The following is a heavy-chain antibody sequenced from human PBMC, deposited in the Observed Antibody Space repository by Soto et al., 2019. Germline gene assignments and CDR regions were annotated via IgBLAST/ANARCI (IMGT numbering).Heavy chain of an antibody. Sequence: KTSETLSLTCTVSGGSISSYYWSWIRQPPGKGLEWIGYIYYSGSTNYNPSLKSRVTISVDTSKNQFSLKLSSVTAADTAVYYCARFWTVSPLYYFDYWGQGTLVTVSS. V-gene: IGHV4-59*01. CDR2: IYYSGST. CDR3: ARFWTVSPLYYFDY. CDR1: GGSISSYY. J-gene: IGHJ4*02. D-gene: IGHD3-3*01.